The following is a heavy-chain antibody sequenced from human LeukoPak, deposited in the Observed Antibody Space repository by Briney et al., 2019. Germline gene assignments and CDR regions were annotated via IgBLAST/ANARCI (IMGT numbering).Heavy chain of an antibody. Sequence: SETLSLTCAVSGYSISSGYYWGWIRQPPGEGLEWIGSIYHSGTTYYNSSLKSRVTISVDTSKNQFSLNLNSVTAADTAVYYCVRGVATVVNRFDYWGQGTLVTVSS. D-gene: IGHD5-12*01. CDR2: IYHSGTT. V-gene: IGHV4-38-2*01. CDR3: VRGVATVVNRFDY. J-gene: IGHJ4*02. CDR1: GYSISSGYY.